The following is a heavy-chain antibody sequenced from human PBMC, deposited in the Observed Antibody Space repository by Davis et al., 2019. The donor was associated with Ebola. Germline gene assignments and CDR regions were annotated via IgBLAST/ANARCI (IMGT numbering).Heavy chain of an antibody. D-gene: IGHD4-23*01. CDR3: ARGSGDNSLDC. V-gene: IGHV3-33*01. CDR1: GFTFSNYG. CDR2: IWYDGSNK. Sequence: PGGSLRLSCAASGFTFSNYGMHWVRQAPGKGLEWVAVIWYDGSNKYYVDSVKGRFTISRDDSKSTLYLQMNSLTAEDTAVYYCARGSGDNSLDCWGQGTLVTVSS. J-gene: IGHJ4*02.